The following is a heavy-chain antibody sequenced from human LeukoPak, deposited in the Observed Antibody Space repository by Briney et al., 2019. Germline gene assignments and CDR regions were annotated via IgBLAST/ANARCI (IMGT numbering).Heavy chain of an antibody. CDR2: INHSGST. J-gene: IGHJ4*02. CDR3: ARGGRKMGSGYGY. CDR1: GEPFSGYY. D-gene: IGHD3-22*01. Sequence: SETLSLTCAVSGEPFSGYYWSWIRQPPGKGLEWIWEINHSGSTNYNPSLTSRVTISVDTSKNQFSLKLSSVTAADTAVYYCARGGRKMGSGYGYWGQGTLVTVSS. V-gene: IGHV4-34*01.